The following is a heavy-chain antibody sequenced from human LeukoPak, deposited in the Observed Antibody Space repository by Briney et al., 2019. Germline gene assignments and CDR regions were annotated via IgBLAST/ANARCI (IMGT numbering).Heavy chain of an antibody. D-gene: IGHD6-19*01. CDR1: GYTFTGYY. CDR2: INPNSGGT. CDR3: ARDLDSRGSEQWHSHHFDY. J-gene: IGHJ4*02. Sequence: ASVKVSCKASGYTFTGYYMHWVRQAPGQGLEWMGWINPNSGGTNYAQKFQGRVTMTRDTSISTAYMELSRLRSDDTAVYYCARDLDSRGSEQWHSHHFDYWGQGTLVTVSS. V-gene: IGHV1-2*02.